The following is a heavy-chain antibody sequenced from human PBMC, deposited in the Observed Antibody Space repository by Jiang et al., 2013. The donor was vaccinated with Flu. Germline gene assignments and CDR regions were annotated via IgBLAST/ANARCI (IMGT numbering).Heavy chain of an antibody. Sequence: GPGLVKPSETLSLTCTVSGGSISSSSYYWGWIRQPPGKGLEWIGSIYYSGSTYYNPSLKSRVTISVDTSKNQFSLKLSSVTAADTAVYYCARDRCSGGSCYSVGDWFDPWGQGTLVTVSS. D-gene: IGHD2-15*01. CDR3: ARDRCSGGSCYSVGDWFDP. V-gene: IGHV4-39*07. CDR2: IYYSGST. CDR1: GGSISSSSYY. J-gene: IGHJ5*02.